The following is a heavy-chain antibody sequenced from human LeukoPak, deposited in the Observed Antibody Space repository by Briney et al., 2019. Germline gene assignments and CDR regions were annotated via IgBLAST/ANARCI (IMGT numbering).Heavy chain of an antibody. CDR2: IYPGDSDT. J-gene: IGHJ4*02. Sequence: NSGESLKISCKGSGYSFTSYCIGWVPPIPGKGLERMGMIYPGDSDTIYSPSFQGQVTISADKSSRTAYLQWSSLKASDTAMYYCASIIEVAGGFAYWGQGTLVTVSS. CDR1: GYSFTSYC. V-gene: IGHV5-51*01. CDR3: ASIIEVAGGFAY. D-gene: IGHD6-19*01.